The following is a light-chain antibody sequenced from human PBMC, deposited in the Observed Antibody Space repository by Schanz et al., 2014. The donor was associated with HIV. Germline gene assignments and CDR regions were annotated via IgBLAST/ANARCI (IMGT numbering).Light chain of an antibody. Sequence: DIQMTQSPSTLSASVGARITITCRASQSISEWLAWYQQKPGQAPNLLISEASTLESGVPSRFSGTGSGTEFTLTISRLQPDDFATYYCLQYNDDVYTFGQGTKLEIK. J-gene: IGKJ2*01. CDR3: LQYNDDVYT. CDR1: QSISEW. CDR2: EAS. V-gene: IGKV1-5*03.